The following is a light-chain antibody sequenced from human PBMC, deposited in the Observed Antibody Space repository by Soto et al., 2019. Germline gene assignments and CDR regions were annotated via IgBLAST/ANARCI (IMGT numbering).Light chain of an antibody. J-gene: IGLJ3*02. Sequence: QSALTQPPSASGSPGQSVTISCTGTSSDVGGYNYVSWYQQYPGKAPKLMIYEVSKRPSGVPDRFSGSKSGKTASLTVPGLQPEDEADYYCTSYAGSNIWVFGGGTKLTVL. V-gene: IGLV2-8*01. CDR3: TSYAGSNIWV. CDR2: EVS. CDR1: SSDVGGYNY.